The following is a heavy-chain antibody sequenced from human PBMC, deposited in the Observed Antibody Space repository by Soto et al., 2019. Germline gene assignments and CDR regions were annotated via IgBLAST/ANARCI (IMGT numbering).Heavy chain of an antibody. CDR3: ARCVYGENSNYFDV. V-gene: IGHV5-51*01. CDR2: INTGDSNT. D-gene: IGHD4-17*01. CDR1: ENIITNYL. Sequence: PAESLNTSCACAENIITNYLIALVRRIPGKGLGWMGIINTGDSNTRYSPSVKGLVTISADKSISAAYMQRSSLKAVDNAMYYCARCVYGENSNYFDVWGQGTVVTVSS. J-gene: IGHJ4*02.